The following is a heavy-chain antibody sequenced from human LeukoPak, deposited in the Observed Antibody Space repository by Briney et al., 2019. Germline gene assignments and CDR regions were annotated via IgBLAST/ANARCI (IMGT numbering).Heavy chain of an antibody. CDR3: AKAGIAAAGTGPRDY. D-gene: IGHD6-13*01. Sequence: GGSLRLSCAASGFTFSSYAMSWVRQAPGKGLEWVSAISSSGGSTYYADSVKGRFTISRDNSKNTLYLQMNSLRAEDTAVYYCAKAGIAAAGTGPRDYWGQGTLVTVSS. CDR1: GFTFSSYA. J-gene: IGHJ4*02. V-gene: IGHV3-23*01. CDR2: ISSSGGST.